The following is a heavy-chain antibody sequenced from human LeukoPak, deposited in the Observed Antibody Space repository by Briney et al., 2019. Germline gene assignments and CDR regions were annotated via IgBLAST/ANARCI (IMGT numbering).Heavy chain of an antibody. CDR2: IYYSGST. CDR3: ARHEGGSYFDYFDY. D-gene: IGHD1-26*01. V-gene: IGHV4-59*08. CDR1: GGSISSYY. Sequence: SETLSLACTVSGGSISSYYWSWIRQPPGKGLEWIGYIYYSGSTNYNPSLKSRVTISVDTSKNQFSLELSSVTAADTAVYYCARHEGGSYFDYFDYWGQGTLVTVSS. J-gene: IGHJ4*02.